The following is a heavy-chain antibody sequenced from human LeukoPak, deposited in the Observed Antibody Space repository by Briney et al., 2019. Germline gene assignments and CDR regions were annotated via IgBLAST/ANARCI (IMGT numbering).Heavy chain of an antibody. Sequence: SETLSLTCTVSGASISSYYWSWIRQPPGKGLEWIGYIYYSGSTNYNPSLKSRVTISVDTSKNQFSLKLSSVTAADTAVYYCARIAEAGTDWFDPWGQGTLVTVSS. CDR3: ARIAEAGTDWFDP. V-gene: IGHV4-59*01. J-gene: IGHJ5*02. D-gene: IGHD6-19*01. CDR1: GASISSYY. CDR2: IYYSGST.